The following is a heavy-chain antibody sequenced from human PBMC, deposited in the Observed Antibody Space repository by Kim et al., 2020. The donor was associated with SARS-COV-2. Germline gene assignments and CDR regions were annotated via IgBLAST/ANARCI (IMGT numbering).Heavy chain of an antibody. CDR1: GFTFSSYA. CDR3: AKDHMLLWFGELLPNGGDYFDY. D-gene: IGHD3-10*01. Sequence: GGSLRLSCAASGFTFSSYAMSWVRQAPGKGLEWVSAISGSGGSTYYADSVKGRFTISRDNSKNTLYLQMNSLRAEDTAVYYCAKDHMLLWFGELLPNGGDYFDYWGQGTLVTVSS. J-gene: IGHJ4*02. CDR2: ISGSGGST. V-gene: IGHV3-23*01.